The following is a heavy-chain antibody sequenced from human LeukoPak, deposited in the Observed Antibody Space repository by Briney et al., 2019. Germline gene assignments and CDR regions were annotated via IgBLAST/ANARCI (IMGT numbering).Heavy chain of an antibody. Sequence: PSETLSLTCTVSGASISGSGYYWGWIRQPPGKGLEWIGSIYSSGSTYYNASLQSRVTISIETSKNQISLRLNSVTAADTAMYYCAKSGGYGLIDYWGQGILVTVSS. D-gene: IGHD1-26*01. V-gene: IGHV4-39*01. CDR2: IYSSGST. CDR3: AKSGGYGLIDY. J-gene: IGHJ4*02. CDR1: GASISGSGYY.